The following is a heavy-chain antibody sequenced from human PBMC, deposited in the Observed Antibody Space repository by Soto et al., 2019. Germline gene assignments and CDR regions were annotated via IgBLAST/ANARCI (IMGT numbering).Heavy chain of an antibody. D-gene: IGHD2-2*01. CDR2: ISHSGRT. Sequence: QVQLKQWGAGLLKPSETLSLTCAVYGGSFSGYFWTWIRQSPGKGLQWIGEISHSGRTNYNTSLNARVTLAIDTSSEQFSLTLTSVTVADTAVYYCARGPGYCTTTSCRRGYVYWGQGTLVTVSS. CDR1: GGSFSGYF. CDR3: ARGPGYCTTTSCRRGYVY. V-gene: IGHV4-34*02. J-gene: IGHJ4*02.